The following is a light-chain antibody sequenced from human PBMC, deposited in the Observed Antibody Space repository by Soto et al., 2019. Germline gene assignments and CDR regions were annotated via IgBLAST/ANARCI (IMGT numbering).Light chain of an antibody. Sequence: QSALTQPASVSGSPGQSITISCTGTSGDVGAYKYVSWYQQHPGKAPKLLIYEVTDRPSGISDRFSGSKSGNTASLTISGLQADDEADYYCSSYTNINTRACVFGTGTKLTVL. CDR2: EVT. J-gene: IGLJ1*01. CDR3: SSYTNINTRACV. CDR1: SGDVGAYKY. V-gene: IGLV2-14*01.